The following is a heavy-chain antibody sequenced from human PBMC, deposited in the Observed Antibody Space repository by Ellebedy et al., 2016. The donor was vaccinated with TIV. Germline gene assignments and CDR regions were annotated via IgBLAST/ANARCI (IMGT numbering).Heavy chain of an antibody. J-gene: IGHJ3*01. CDR3: VRVSRWEAFDL. CDR2: IIPILVVP. CDR1: GGTFSSDA. Sequence: SVKVSXKASGGTFSSDALSWVRQAPGQGLEWMGRIIPILVVPDYAQKFQARVTFTADKSTSTAYMELSSLRSEDTAVYYCVRVSRWEAFDLWGQGTMVTVSS. D-gene: IGHD1-26*01. V-gene: IGHV1-69*04.